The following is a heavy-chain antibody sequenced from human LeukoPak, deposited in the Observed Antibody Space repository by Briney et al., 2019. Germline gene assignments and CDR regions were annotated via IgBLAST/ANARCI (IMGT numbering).Heavy chain of an antibody. V-gene: IGHV3-7*01. D-gene: IGHD3-16*01. CDR1: GFTFSSYW. CDR3: GYYVYGMDV. J-gene: IGHJ6*02. CDR2: IKQDGSEK. Sequence: GGSLRFSCAASGFTFSSYWMSWVRQAPGKGLEWVANIKQDGSEKYYVDSVKGRFTISRDNAKNSLYLQTNSLRAEDTAVYYCGYYVYGMDVWGQGTTVTVS.